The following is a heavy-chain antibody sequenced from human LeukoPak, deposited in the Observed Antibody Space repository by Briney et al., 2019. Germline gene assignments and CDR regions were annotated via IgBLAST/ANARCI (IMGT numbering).Heavy chain of an antibody. V-gene: IGHV4-59*12. CDR3: ARAPYSSGWFF. D-gene: IGHD6-19*01. CDR1: GGAITNYY. Sequence: PSETLSLTCGVSGGAITNYYWSWIRQPPGKGLEWIGYIYHSGSTYYNPSLKSRVTISVDRSKNQFSLKLSSVTAADTAVYYCARAPYSSGWFFWGQGTMVTVSS. J-gene: IGHJ3*01. CDR2: IYHSGST.